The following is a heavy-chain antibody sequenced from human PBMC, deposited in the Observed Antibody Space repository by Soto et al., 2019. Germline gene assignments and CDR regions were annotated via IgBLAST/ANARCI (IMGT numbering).Heavy chain of an antibody. J-gene: IGHJ4*02. CDR2: ISGSSLTNL. CDR1: GFIFNNYA. D-gene: IGHD3-22*01. V-gene: IGHV3-23*01. Sequence: EMQLLESGGDLVQPGGSLRLSCAGSGFIFNNYAMGWVRQAPGKGLEWVSSISGSSLTNLYYAESVKGRFTISRDNSRNTLFLEMNSLKAENTAVYYCFKDHIPYFYDTSVYNHFDVWGQGTLVTVS. CDR3: FKDHIPYFYDTSVYNHFDV.